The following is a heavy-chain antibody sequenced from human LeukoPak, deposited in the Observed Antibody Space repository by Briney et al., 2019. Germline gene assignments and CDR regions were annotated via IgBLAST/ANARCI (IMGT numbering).Heavy chain of an antibody. D-gene: IGHD3-22*01. Sequence: SETLSLTCTVSGGSISSSSYYWGWIRQPPGKGLEWIGSIYYSGSTYYNPSLKSRVTISVDTSKNQFSLKLSSVTAADTAVYYCASRYYYDSSGYTRWGQGTPVTVSS. V-gene: IGHV4-39*01. CDR2: IYYSGST. J-gene: IGHJ4*02. CDR3: ASRYYYDSSGYTR. CDR1: GGSISSSSYY.